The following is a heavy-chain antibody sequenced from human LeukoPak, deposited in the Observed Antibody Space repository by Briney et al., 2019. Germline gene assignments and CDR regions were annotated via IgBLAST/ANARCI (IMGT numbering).Heavy chain of an antibody. CDR1: GFTFSSYA. J-gene: IGHJ6*03. CDR2: ISGSGGST. D-gene: IGHD2-15*01. V-gene: IGHV3-23*01. CDR3: AKSAGYCSGGSCYDYYYMDV. Sequence: GGSLRLSCAASGFTFSSYAMSWVRQAPGKGLEWVSAISGSGGSTYYADSVKGRFTISRDNSKNTLYLQMNSLRAEDRAVYYCAKSAGYCSGGSCYDYYYMDVWGKGTTVTVSS.